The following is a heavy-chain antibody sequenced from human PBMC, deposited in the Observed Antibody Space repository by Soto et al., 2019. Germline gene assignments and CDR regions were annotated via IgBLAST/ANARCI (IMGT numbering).Heavy chain of an antibody. V-gene: IGHV3-48*03. D-gene: IGHD3-22*01. CDR3: ARVLHYYYDSSGPIDS. CDR2: ISSSGYTI. CDR1: GFTFSTYE. Sequence: GGSLRLSCAASGFTFSTYEMNWVRQAPGKGLEWVSYISSSGYTIYYADSVRGRFTISRDNAKNSLYLQMISLRAEDTAVYYCARVLHYYYDSSGPIDSWGQGTLVTVS. J-gene: IGHJ4*02.